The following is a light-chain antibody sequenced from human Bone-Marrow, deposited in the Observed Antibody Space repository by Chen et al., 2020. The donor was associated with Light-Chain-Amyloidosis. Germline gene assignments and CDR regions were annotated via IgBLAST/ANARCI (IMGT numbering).Light chain of an antibody. CDR3: QSADSSGTYEVI. CDR1: DLPTKY. V-gene: IGLV3-25*03. Sequence: SYELTQPPSVSVSPGQTARITCSGDDLPTKYAYWYQQKPGQAPVLVIHRDTERPSGISERFSDSSSGTTATLTISGVQTEDEADYHSQSADSSGTYEVIFGGGTKLTVL. CDR2: RDT. J-gene: IGLJ2*01.